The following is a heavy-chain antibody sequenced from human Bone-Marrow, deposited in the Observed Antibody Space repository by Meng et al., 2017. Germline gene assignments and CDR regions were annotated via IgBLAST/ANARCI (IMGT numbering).Heavy chain of an antibody. CDR3: ARGTITTVTTGYWYFDL. V-gene: IGHV4-34*01. Sequence: SETLSLTCAVYGGSFSGYYWSWIRQPPGKGLEWIGEIYHSGSTNYNPSLKSRVTISVDKSKNQFSLKLSSVTAADTAVYYCARGTITTVTTGYWYFDLWGRGTLVT. J-gene: IGHJ2*01. D-gene: IGHD4-17*01. CDR1: GGSFSGYY. CDR2: IYHSGST.